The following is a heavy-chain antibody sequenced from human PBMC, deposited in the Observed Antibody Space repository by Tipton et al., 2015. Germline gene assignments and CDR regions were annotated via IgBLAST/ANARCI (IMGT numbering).Heavy chain of an antibody. CDR2: INSDGSST. CDR3: ARVTSFTYYFDF. V-gene: IGHV3-74*01. CDR1: GFTFSSYW. D-gene: IGHD2-2*01. Sequence: SLRLSCAASGFTFSSYWMHWVRQAPGKGLVWVSRINSDGSSTSYADSVKGRFTISRDNAKNSLYLQMNSLRSEDTAVYYCARVTSFTYYFDFWGRGALVTVSS. J-gene: IGHJ4*02.